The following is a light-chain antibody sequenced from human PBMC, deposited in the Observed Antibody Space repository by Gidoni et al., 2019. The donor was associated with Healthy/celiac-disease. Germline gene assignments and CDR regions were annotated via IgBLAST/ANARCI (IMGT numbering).Light chain of an antibody. J-gene: IGKJ3*01. CDR3: QQYNSYST. V-gene: IGKV1-5*03. CDR1: QSISSW. Sequence: DIQMTQSPSTLSASVGDRVTITCRASQSISSWLAWYQQKPGKAPKLLIYKASSLESGVPSRFSGSGSGTEFTLTINSLQPDDFATYYCQQYNSYSTFGPXTKVDIK. CDR2: KAS.